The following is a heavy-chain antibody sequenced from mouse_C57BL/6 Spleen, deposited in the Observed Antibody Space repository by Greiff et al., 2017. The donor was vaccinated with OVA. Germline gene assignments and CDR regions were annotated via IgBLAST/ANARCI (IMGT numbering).Heavy chain of an antibody. Sequence: VQLQQSGPGLVQPSQSLSIPCTVSGFSFTSFGVHWVRQSPGKGLEWLGVIWSGGSTDYNAAFISRLSINKNNSKSQVFFKMNSLQADDTAIYYCARSTMITGYWYFDVWGTGTTVTVSS. D-gene: IGHD2-4*01. J-gene: IGHJ1*03. CDR1: GFSFTSFG. V-gene: IGHV2-2*01. CDR3: ARSTMITGYWYFDV. CDR2: IWSGGST.